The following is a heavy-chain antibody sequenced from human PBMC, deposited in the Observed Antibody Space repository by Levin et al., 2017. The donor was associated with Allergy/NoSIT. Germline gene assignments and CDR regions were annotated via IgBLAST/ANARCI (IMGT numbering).Heavy chain of an antibody. V-gene: IGHV3-49*03. CDR2: IRANAYGGTT. CDR1: GFTFGDYA. J-gene: IGHJ5*02. Sequence: GESLKISCTTSGFTFGDYAMSWFRQAPGKGLEWVGLIRANAYGGTTDSAASVKGRFTISRDDSKSVAYLQMNSLTAEDTAVYYCSRVLGGHLYSFNWTPHWFDPWGQGTLVTVSS. D-gene: IGHD1-1*01. CDR3: SRVLGGHLYSFNWTPHWFDP.